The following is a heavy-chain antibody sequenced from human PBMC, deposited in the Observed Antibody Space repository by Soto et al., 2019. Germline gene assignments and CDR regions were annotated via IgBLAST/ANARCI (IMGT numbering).Heavy chain of an antibody. V-gene: IGHV1-18*01. D-gene: IGHD3-22*01. CDR3: ARTAYYYDSSGYWVHDAFDI. J-gene: IGHJ3*02. CDR2: ISAYNGNT. CDR1: GYTFTSYG. Sequence: GGLVKVSCKASGYTFTSYGISWVRQAPGQGLEWMGWISAYNGNTNYAQKLQGRVTMTTDTSTSTAYMELRSLRSDDTAVYYCARTAYYYDSSGYWVHDAFDIWGQGTMVTVSS.